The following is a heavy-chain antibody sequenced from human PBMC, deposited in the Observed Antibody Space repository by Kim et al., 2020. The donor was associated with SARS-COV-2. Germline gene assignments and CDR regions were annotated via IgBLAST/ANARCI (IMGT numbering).Heavy chain of an antibody. CDR1: GFTFSSYA. J-gene: IGHJ4*01. CDR2: ISYDGSNK. Sequence: GGSLRLSCAASGFTFSSYAMHWVRQAPGKGLEWVAVISYDGSNKYYADSVKGRITISRDNSKNTLYLQMNSLRAEDTAVYYCARGNYGSGSYYNGDYWG. V-gene: IGHV3-30-3*01. D-gene: IGHD3-10*01. CDR3: ARGNYGSGSYYNGDY.